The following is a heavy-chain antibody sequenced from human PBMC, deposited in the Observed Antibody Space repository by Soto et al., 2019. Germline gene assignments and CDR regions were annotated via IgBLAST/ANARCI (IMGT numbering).Heavy chain of an antibody. CDR1: GFTFSSYA. V-gene: IGHV3-30-3*01. D-gene: IGHD2-2*01. CDR3: ARDKHCSSTSCYAAFQD. J-gene: IGHJ4*02. Sequence: QVQLVESGGGVVQPGRSLRLSCAASGFTFSSYAMHWVHQAPGKGLEWVAVISYDGSNKYYADSVKGRFTISRDNSKNTLYLQMNSLRAEDTAVYYCARDKHCSSTSCYAAFQDWGQGTLVTVSS. CDR2: ISYDGSNK.